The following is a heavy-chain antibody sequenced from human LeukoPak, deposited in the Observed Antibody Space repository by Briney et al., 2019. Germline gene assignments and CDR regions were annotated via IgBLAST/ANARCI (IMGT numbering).Heavy chain of an antibody. V-gene: IGHV1-2*06. Sequence: ASVKLSCKASGYTFTGYYIHWVRQAPGQGLEWMGRINPNSGGTNYVQKFQGRVTMTRDTSISTAYMELSRLRSDDTAVYYCARVGGYSGYNFDYWGQGTLVTVSS. J-gene: IGHJ4*02. CDR1: GYTFTGYY. CDR2: INPNSGGT. D-gene: IGHD5-12*01. CDR3: ARVGGYSGYNFDY.